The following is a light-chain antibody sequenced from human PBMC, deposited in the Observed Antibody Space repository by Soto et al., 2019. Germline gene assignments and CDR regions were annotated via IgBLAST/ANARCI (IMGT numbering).Light chain of an antibody. CDR2: DAS. Sequence: IRVTQSPPTLSASVGGKLTITFRALQTITTWMAWYQQKPGKAPKLLVYDASTLQSGVATRFSGSGSGTEFTLIISGLQPEDSATYYCQQYTNTNNPWMFGQGTKVDNK. V-gene: IGKV1-5*01. CDR1: QTITTW. J-gene: IGKJ1*01. CDR3: QQYTNTNNPWM.